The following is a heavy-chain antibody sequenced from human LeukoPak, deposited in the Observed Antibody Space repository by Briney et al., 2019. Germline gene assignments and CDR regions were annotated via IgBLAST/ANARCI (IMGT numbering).Heavy chain of an antibody. Sequence: GGSLRLSCAASGFTFSSYGMHWVRQAPGKGLEWVAVISSDGVNKYSADSVKGRFTISRDNSKNTLHLQMNSLRAEDTAVYYCAKGQNYYDGSGYYSTDYWGQGTPVTVSS. CDR2: ISSDGVNK. CDR1: GFTFSSYG. CDR3: AKGQNYYDGSGYYSTDY. V-gene: IGHV3-30*18. D-gene: IGHD3-22*01. J-gene: IGHJ4*02.